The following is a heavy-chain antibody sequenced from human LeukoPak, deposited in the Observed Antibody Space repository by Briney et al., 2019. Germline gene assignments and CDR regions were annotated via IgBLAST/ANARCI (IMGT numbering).Heavy chain of an antibody. Sequence: SETLSLTCAVYGGSFSGYYWSWIRQPPGKGLEWIGEINHSGSTNYNPSLKSRVTISVDTSKNQFSLKLSSVTAADTAVYYCARGRNYYGSGRPKDYGMDVWGQGTTVTVSS. V-gene: IGHV4-34*01. CDR3: ARGRNYYGSGRPKDYGMDV. D-gene: IGHD3-10*01. J-gene: IGHJ6*02. CDR1: GGSFSGYY. CDR2: INHSGST.